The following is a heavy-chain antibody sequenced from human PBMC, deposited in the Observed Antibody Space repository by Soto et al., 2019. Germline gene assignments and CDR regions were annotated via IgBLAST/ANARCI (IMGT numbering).Heavy chain of an antibody. Sequence: SVKVSCKASGGTFSSYAISWVRQAPGQGLEWMGGIIPIFGTANYAQKFQGRVTITADESTSTAYMELSSLRSEDTAVYYCARDRYCSGYLYQDAFDIWGQGTMVTVSS. J-gene: IGHJ3*02. CDR1: GGTFSSYA. D-gene: IGHD2-15*01. V-gene: IGHV1-69*13. CDR2: IIPIFGTA. CDR3: ARDRYCSGYLYQDAFDI.